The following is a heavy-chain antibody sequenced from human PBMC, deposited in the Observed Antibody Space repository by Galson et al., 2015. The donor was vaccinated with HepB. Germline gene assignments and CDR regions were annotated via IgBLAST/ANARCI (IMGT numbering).Heavy chain of an antibody. Sequence: TLSLTCTVSGGSISSGGYYWSWIRQHPGKGLEWIGYIYYSGSTYYNPSLKSRVTISVDTSKNQFSLKLSSVTAADTAVYYCARDIDSSSWYRGEDYYYGMDVWGQGATVTVSS. V-gene: IGHV4-31*03. CDR2: IYYSGST. CDR3: ARDIDSSSWYRGEDYYYGMDV. CDR1: GGSISSGGYY. J-gene: IGHJ6*02. D-gene: IGHD6-13*01.